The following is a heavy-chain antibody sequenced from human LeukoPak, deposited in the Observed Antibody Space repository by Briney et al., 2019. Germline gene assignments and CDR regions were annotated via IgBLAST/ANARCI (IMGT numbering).Heavy chain of an antibody. J-gene: IGHJ4*02. V-gene: IGHV3-30-3*01. CDR1: GFTFSSYA. D-gene: IGHD3-16*01. CDR3: ARDSPIGGFDY. Sequence: PGGSLRLSCAASGFTFSSYAIHWVRQAPGKGLEWVAVISYDGSNKYYADSVKGRFTISRDNSKNTLYLQMSSLRAEDTAVYYCARDSPIGGFDYWGQGTLVTVSS. CDR2: ISYDGSNK.